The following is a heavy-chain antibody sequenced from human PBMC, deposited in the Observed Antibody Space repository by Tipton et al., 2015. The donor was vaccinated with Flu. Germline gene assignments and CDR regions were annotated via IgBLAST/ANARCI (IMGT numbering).Heavy chain of an antibody. CDR2: IHRTGST. CDR3: ARRKYSNYVSAPKSWFDP. J-gene: IGHJ5*02. CDR1: DYSISSGYY. Sequence: GLVKPSETLSLIRTVSDYSISSGYYWGWIRQPPGKGLEWIGNIHRTGSTYFNPSLRSRLIISVDTSKNQFSLRLTSVTAADTAVYYCARRKYSNYVSAPKSWFDPWGQGTLVTVSS. V-gene: IGHV4-38-2*02. D-gene: IGHD4-11*01.